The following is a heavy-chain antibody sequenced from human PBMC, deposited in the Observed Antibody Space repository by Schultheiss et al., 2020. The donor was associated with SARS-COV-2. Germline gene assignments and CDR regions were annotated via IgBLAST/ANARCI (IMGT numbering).Heavy chain of an antibody. Sequence: GGSLRLSCAVSGFTVSSNYMSWVRQAPGKGLEWVSYISSSSSYTNYADSVKGRFTISRDYAKISLYLQMNSLRAEDTAVYYCARGLRRDGYNYGYWGQGTLVTVSS. D-gene: IGHD5-24*01. CDR2: ISSSSSYT. J-gene: IGHJ4*02. V-gene: IGHV3-11*05. CDR1: GFTVSSNY. CDR3: ARGLRRDGYNYGY.